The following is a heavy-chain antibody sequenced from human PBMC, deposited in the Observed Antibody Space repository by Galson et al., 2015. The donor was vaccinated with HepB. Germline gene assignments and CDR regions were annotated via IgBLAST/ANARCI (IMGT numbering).Heavy chain of an antibody. CDR3: ASGDATVTPGYFDY. D-gene: IGHD4-17*01. CDR2: IYTSGST. CDR1: GGSISSGSYY. V-gene: IGHV4-61*02. J-gene: IGHJ4*02. Sequence: LSLTCTVSGGSISSGSYYWSWVRQPAGKGLEWIGRIYTSGSTNYNPSLKSRVTMSVDTSKNQFSLKLSSVTAADTAVYYCASGDATVTPGYFDYWGQGTLVTVSS.